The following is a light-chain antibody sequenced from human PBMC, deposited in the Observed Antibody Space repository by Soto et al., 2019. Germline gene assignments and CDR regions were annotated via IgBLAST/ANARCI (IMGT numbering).Light chain of an antibody. CDR1: SSDVGGYNY. J-gene: IGLJ2*01. V-gene: IGLV2-14*01. CDR2: DVS. Sequence: QSALTQPASVSGSPGQSITISCTGTSSDVGGYNYVSWYQQHPGKAPKLMIYDVSKRPSGVSNRFSGSKSGNTASLTISGLQAEEEADYYCSSYTSSSNYVVFGGGTKLTVL. CDR3: SSYTSSSNYVV.